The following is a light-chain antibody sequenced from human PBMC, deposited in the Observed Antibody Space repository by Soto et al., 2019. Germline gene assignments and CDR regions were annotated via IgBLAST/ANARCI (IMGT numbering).Light chain of an antibody. CDR1: QDIRKY. CDR2: DAS. CDR3: QQSDDLPYA. V-gene: IGKV1-33*01. Sequence: IQMTQSPSLLSASVGDRVTITCQATQDIRKYLNWYQQTPGKAPKLLIYDASSLETGVPPRFSVSGSGTYFTFTISSLQPEDLATYYCQQSDDLPYAFGQGTKLEIK. J-gene: IGKJ2*01.